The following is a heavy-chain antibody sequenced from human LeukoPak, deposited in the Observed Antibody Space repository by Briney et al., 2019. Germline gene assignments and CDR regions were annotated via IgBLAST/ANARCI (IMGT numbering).Heavy chain of an antibody. J-gene: IGHJ1*01. Sequence: GSLRLSCAASGFSFNDAWMSWIRQPPGKGLEWIGCIHYTGSTNYNPSLKSRVTISVDTSKNQFSLRLSSVTAADTAVYYCARLRRGSSAYPEYFQHWGQGTLVTVSS. CDR3: ARLRRGSSAYPEYFQH. CDR2: IHYTGST. D-gene: IGHD3-22*01. CDR1: GFSFNDAW. V-gene: IGHV4-59*08.